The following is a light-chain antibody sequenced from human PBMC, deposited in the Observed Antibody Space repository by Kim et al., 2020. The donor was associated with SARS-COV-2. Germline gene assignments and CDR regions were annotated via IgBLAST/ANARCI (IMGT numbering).Light chain of an antibody. Sequence: SYELTQPPSVSVAPGKTARITCGGNNIGSKSVLWYQQKPGQAPVLVIYYDSDRPSGIPERFSGSNSGNTATLTISRVEAGDEADYYCQVWDSSSDLLVFGGGTQLTVL. V-gene: IGLV3-21*04. CDR2: YDS. J-gene: IGLJ2*01. CDR3: QVWDSSSDLLV. CDR1: NIGSKS.